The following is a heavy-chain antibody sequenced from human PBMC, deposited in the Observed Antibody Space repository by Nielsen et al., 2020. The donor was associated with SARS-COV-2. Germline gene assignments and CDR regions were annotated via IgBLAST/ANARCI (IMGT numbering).Heavy chain of an antibody. CDR3: AKIAVAEDRFDY. CDR2: ISSDGSNK. D-gene: IGHD6-19*01. V-gene: IGHV3-30*18. J-gene: IGHJ4*02. CDR1: GFAFRTYG. Sequence: GESLKISCAASGFAFRTYGMHWVRQAPGKGLEWMAVISSDGSNKYYADSVKGRFTISRDNAKNSLYLQMNSLRAEDTALYYCAKIAVAEDRFDYWGQGTLVTVSS.